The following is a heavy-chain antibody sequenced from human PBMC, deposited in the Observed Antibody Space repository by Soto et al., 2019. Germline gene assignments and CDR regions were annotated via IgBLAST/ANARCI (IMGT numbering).Heavy chain of an antibody. CDR1: GFSITRYW. V-gene: IGHV3-7*01. Sequence: GGSLRLSCVASGFSITRYWMTWVRQAPGRGLEWVADKKQDGSEEYYVDSVKGRFTVSRDNAKNSLYLQLTSLRVEDTALYYCARGGFSYGTGIEHWGQGTLVTVSS. D-gene: IGHD5-18*01. CDR2: KKQDGSEE. CDR3: ARGGFSYGTGIEH. J-gene: IGHJ4*02.